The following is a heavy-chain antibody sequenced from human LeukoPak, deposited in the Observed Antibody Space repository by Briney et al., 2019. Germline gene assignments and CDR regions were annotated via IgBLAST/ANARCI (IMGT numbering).Heavy chain of an antibody. D-gene: IGHD3-22*01. J-gene: IGHJ4*02. CDR3: AREVYDSSGPYFDY. V-gene: IGHV3-74*01. Sequence: PGGSLRLSCAASGFTFSHYWMHWVRQVPGKGLVWVSHINNDGSSTTYADSVKGRFTISRDNAKNTLYLQMNSLRAEDTAVYYCAREVYDSSGPYFDYWGQGTLVTVSS. CDR1: GFTFSHYW. CDR2: INNDGSST.